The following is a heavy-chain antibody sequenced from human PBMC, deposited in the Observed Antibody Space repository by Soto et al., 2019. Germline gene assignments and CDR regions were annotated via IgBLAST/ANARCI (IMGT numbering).Heavy chain of an antibody. CDR1: GYSISSGFY. D-gene: IGHD5-12*01. CDR3: ANQRGSDGYNCIED. CDR2: MFHSGST. Sequence: PSETLALTCAVSGYSISSGFYWGWIRQPPGKGLEWIGIMFHSGSTYYNPSLQSRVTISVDTSKNKVSLKLTSVTVADTAVYFCANQRGSDGYNCIEDWGQGIKVTVYS. V-gene: IGHV4-38-2*01. J-gene: IGHJ4*02.